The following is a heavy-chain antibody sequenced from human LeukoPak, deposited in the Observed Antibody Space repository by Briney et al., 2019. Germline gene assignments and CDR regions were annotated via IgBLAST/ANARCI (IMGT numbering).Heavy chain of an antibody. Sequence: GGSLRLSRAVSGFTFSDYYMIWLRQAPGKGLEWVAYISSSGNAIYYADSVKGRFTISRDNAKNSLYLQMNSLRAEDTAVYYCARGGSSPIYWGQGTLVTVSS. V-gene: IGHV3-11*04. D-gene: IGHD6-6*01. CDR1: GFTFSDYY. CDR3: ARGGSSPIY. CDR2: ISSSGNAI. J-gene: IGHJ4*02.